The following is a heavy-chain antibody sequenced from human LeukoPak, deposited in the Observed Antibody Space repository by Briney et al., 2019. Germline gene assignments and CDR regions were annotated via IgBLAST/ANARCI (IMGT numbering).Heavy chain of an antibody. CDR2: MDPNSGNT. CDR1: GYTFTSYD. V-gene: IGHV1-8*03. Sequence: GASVKVSCKASGYTFTSYDINWVRQATGQGLEWMGWMDPNSGNTGYAQKFQGRVTITRNTSISTAYMELSGLRSEDTAVYYCAKGGLYRSYDSSGYPTWGRGTLVTVSS. J-gene: IGHJ5*02. D-gene: IGHD3-22*01. CDR3: AKGGLYRSYDSSGYPT.